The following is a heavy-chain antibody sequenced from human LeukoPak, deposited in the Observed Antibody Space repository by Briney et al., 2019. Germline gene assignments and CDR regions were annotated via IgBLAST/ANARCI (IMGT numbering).Heavy chain of an antibody. D-gene: IGHD4-23*01. J-gene: IGHJ6*02. Sequence: PGGSLRLSCAASGFTFSNYWMHWVRQAPGKGLVWVSHINSDGSTTTYADSVNGRFTISRDNAKNTLYLQLNSLRVEDTAVYYCARASTTLGRFGMDVWGQGTTVTVSS. CDR3: ARASTTLGRFGMDV. CDR2: INSDGSTT. V-gene: IGHV3-74*01. CDR1: GFTFSNYW.